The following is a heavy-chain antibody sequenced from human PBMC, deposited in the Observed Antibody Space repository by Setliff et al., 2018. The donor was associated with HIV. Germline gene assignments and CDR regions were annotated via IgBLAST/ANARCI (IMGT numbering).Heavy chain of an antibody. CDR3: ATYADRESNRFDP. CDR2: IYYSGST. V-gene: IGHV4-39*02. D-gene: IGHD3-10*01. Sequence: PSETLSLTCTVSGGSISSSSYYWGWIRQPPGKGLEWIGSIYYSGSTFYNPSLKSRVSISVDTSKNRFSLKLSPVTAADTAVYYCATYADRESNRFDPWGQGILVTVSS. J-gene: IGHJ5*02. CDR1: GGSISSSSYY.